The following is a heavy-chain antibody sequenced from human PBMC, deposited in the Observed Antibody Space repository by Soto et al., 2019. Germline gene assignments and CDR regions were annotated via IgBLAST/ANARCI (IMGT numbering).Heavy chain of an antibody. D-gene: IGHD3-10*01. J-gene: IGHJ4*02. Sequence: QVQLVQSGPEVKKPGASVKVSCKASGNTFASHGFSWVRQAPGQGLEWMGWISGFNGQTNYALKFQGRVTLTTDTPTSTAYMELRSLRSDDTAVYFCARVDPRGVAVVRDYWGRGTLVTVSS. CDR1: GNTFASHG. V-gene: IGHV1-18*01. CDR3: ARVDPRGVAVVRDY. CDR2: ISGFNGQT.